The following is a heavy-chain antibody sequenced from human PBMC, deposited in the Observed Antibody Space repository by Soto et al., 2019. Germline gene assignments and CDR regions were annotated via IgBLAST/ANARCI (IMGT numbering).Heavy chain of an antibody. Sequence: QVQLQESGPGLVKPSGTLSLTCAVSSGSISSSNWWSWVRQPPGKGLEWIGKIYHSGSTNYNPSLKSRVTISVDKSKNQFSLKLSSVTAADTAVYYCAARIAVAGHEEIDYWGQGTLVTVSS. J-gene: IGHJ4*02. V-gene: IGHV4-4*02. CDR2: IYHSGST. CDR3: AARIAVAGHEEIDY. D-gene: IGHD6-19*01. CDR1: SGSISSSNW.